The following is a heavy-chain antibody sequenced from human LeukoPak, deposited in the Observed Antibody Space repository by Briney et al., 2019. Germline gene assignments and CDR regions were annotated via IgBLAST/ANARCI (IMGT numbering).Heavy chain of an antibody. CDR1: GFSFTNYA. D-gene: IGHD6-25*01. CDR2: ISYDESKI. Sequence: GVSLRLSCTGSGFSFTNYAMHWVRQAPGEGLGWVAVISYDESKIYYADSVKGRFTISRDLSTNTLYLQMNSLTTEDTAMYFCARRPVAAEYFQHWGQGTLVTVSS. V-gene: IGHV3-30*03. J-gene: IGHJ1*01. CDR3: ARRPVAAEYFQH.